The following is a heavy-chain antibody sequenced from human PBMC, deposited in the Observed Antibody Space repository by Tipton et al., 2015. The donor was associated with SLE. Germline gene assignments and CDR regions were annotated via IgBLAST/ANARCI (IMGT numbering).Heavy chain of an antibody. CDR2: INHSGST. Sequence: TLSLTCTVSGGSISSGSYYWSWIRQPPGKGLEWIGEINHSGSTNYNPSLKSRVTISVDTSNNQFSLELSSVTAADTAVYYCARDPGLYSGSYPTSFDYWGQGNLVTVSS. CDR1: GGSISSGSYY. J-gene: IGHJ4*02. CDR3: ARDPGLYSGSYPTSFDY. V-gene: IGHV4-39*07. D-gene: IGHD1-26*01.